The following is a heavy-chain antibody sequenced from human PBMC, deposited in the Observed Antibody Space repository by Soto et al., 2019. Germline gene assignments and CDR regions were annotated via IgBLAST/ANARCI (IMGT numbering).Heavy chain of an antibody. J-gene: IGHJ4*02. CDR2: IIPILGIA. Sequence: ASVKVSCKASGGTFSSYTISWVRQAPGQGLEWMGRIIPILGIANYAQKFQGRVTITAEKSTSTAYMELSSLRSEDTAVYYCASSYYYGSGSYYNEALGFDYWGQGTLVTVSS. D-gene: IGHD3-10*01. CDR3: ASSYYYGSGSYYNEALGFDY. V-gene: IGHV1-69*02. CDR1: GGTFSSYT.